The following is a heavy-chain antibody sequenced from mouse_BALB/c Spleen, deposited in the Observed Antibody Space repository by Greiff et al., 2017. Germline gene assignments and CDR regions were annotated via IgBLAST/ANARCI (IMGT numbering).Heavy chain of an antibody. CDR1: GFNIKDTY. J-gene: IGHJ3*01. D-gene: IGHD5-1*01. CDR3: ARGRGSTGGFAY. CDR2: IDPANGNT. Sequence: VQLQQSGAELVKPGASVKLSCTASGFNIKDTYMHWVKQRPEQGLEWIGRIDPANGNTKYDPKFQGKATITADTSSNTAYLQLSSLTSEDTAVYYCARGRGSTGGFAYWGQGTLVTVSA. V-gene: IGHV14-3*02.